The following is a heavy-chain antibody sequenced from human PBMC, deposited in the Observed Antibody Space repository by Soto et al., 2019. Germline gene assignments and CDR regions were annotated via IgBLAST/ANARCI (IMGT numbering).Heavy chain of an antibody. V-gene: IGHV1-2*02. J-gene: IGHJ5*02. CDR3: ARAGYSSSWSNWFDP. Sequence: GASVKVSCKASGYTFTGYYMHWVRQAPGQGLEWVGWINPNSGGTNYAQKFQGRVTMTRDTSISTAYMELSRLRSDDTAVYYCARAGYSSSWSNWFDPWGRGTLVTVS. CDR1: GYTFTGYY. D-gene: IGHD6-13*01. CDR2: INPNSGGT.